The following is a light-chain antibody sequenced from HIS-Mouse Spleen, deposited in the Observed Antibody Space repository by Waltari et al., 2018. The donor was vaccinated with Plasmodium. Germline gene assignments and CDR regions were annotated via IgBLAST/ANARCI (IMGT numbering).Light chain of an antibody. CDR1: SSDVGGYNY. CDR3: SSYTSSSTLNYV. CDR2: DVS. J-gene: IGLJ1*01. Sequence: QPASVSGSPGQSITISCTGTSSDVGGYNYVSWYQQHPGKAPKLMIYDVSNRPSGVSNRFSGSKSGNTASLTISGLQAEDEADYYCSSYTSSSTLNYVFGTGSKVTVL. V-gene: IGLV2-14*03.